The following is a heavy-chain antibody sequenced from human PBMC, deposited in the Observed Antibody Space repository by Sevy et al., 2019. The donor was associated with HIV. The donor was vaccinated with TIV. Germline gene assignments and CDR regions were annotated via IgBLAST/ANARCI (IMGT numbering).Heavy chain of an antibody. CDR3: ARKYDSSGYLDY. Sequence: GGSLRLSCAASGFTFSSYAMNWVRQAPGKGLEWVSGISGSGGSGGKTNYADSVKGRFTISRDDSKNSLYLQLNSLRAEDTAIYYCARKYDSSGYLDYWGQGTLVTVSS. D-gene: IGHD3-22*01. J-gene: IGHJ4*02. CDR1: GFTFSSYA. V-gene: IGHV3-23*01. CDR2: ISGSGGSGGKT.